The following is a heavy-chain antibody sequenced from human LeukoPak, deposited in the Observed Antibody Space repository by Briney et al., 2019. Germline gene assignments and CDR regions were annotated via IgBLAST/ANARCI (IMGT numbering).Heavy chain of an antibody. CDR2: IRSSSSYI. D-gene: IGHD4-17*01. Sequence: GRSLRLSCAASGFTFSSYTMNWVRQAPGQGLEWVSSIRSSSSYIYYADSVKGRFTISRDNAKNSLYLQMNSLRAEDTAVYYCARDARMTTVTPWGFDYWGQGTPVTVST. CDR1: GFTFSSYT. V-gene: IGHV3-21*01. J-gene: IGHJ4*02. CDR3: ARDARMTTVTPWGFDY.